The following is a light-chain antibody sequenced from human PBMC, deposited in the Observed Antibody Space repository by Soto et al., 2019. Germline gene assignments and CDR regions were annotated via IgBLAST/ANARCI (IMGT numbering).Light chain of an antibody. Sequence: QSVLTQPPSASGSPGQSITISCTGTSSDVGGYNYVSWYQQHPGKAPKLIIYEVSNRPSGVSNRFSGSKSGNTASLTISGLQAEDEADYYCSSYTSSSTPVVFGTGTKVTVL. CDR3: SSYTSSSTPVV. CDR2: EVS. CDR1: SSDVGGYNY. V-gene: IGLV2-14*01. J-gene: IGLJ1*01.